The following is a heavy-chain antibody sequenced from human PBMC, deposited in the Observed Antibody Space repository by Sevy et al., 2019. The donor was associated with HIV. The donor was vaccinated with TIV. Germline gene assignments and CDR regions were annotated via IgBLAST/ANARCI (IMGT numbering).Heavy chain of an antibody. Sequence: ASVKVSCKVSEYTLTQLSMHWVRQAPGKGLEWMGHFDPEDGETIYGQKFQGRVTMTGDTAANIASLKLNSLTSEDTAVDYCAAVCLRDCSCASLYQGDWFDPWGQGTLVTVSS. D-gene: IGHD2-15*01. CDR2: FDPEDGET. V-gene: IGHV1-24*01. J-gene: IGHJ5*02. CDR3: AAVCLRDCSCASLYQGDWFDP. CDR1: EYTLTQLS.